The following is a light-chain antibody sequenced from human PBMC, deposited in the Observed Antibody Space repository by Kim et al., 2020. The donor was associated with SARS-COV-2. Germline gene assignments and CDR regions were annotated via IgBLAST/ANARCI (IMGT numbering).Light chain of an antibody. J-gene: IGLJ2*01. V-gene: IGLV2-14*01. CDR3: SSYTSTDTWI. CDR2: DVS. CDR1: NSDLGGYGY. Sequence: QSALTQPASMSGSPGQSITISCTGTNSDLGGYGYVSWYQQHPGKAPKLMIYDVSKRPSGVSNRFSGSKSGNTASLTISGLQAEDEADYYCSSYTSTDTWIFGGGTKLTVL.